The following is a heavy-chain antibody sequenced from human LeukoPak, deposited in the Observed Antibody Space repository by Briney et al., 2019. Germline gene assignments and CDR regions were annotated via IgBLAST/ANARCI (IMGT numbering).Heavy chain of an antibody. J-gene: IGHJ5*02. D-gene: IGHD3-16*01. CDR1: GFSFNIYA. CDR3: ARGGTTGNWFDP. V-gene: IGHV3-33*01. CDR2: IWHDGRDH. Sequence: GGALRLSCVASGFSFNIYAMHWVRQTPGKGLEWVATIWHDGRDHRYVDSVRGRFTISRDNSKDTVYLQMNDLRVEDTAIYYCARGGTTGNWFDPWGQGILVTVSS.